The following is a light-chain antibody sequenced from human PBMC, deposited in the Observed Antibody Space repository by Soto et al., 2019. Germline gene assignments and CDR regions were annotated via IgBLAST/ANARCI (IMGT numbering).Light chain of an antibody. V-gene: IGKV3-20*01. CDR2: DAS. J-gene: IGKJ1*01. CDR1: QSVSIN. Sequence: IVMTQSPATLAVSPGERATLSCRASQSVSINLAWYQQKPGQAPRLLIYDASNRATGIPDRFSGSGSGTDFTLTISRLEPEDFAVYYCQQYGSSPPTFGQGTKVDIK. CDR3: QQYGSSPPT.